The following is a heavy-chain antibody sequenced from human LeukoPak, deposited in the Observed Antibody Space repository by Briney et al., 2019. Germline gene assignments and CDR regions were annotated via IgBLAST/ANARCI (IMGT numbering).Heavy chain of an antibody. CDR3: ARSSEGRYYYDSSGNSYFYYYMDV. Sequence: PSETLSLTCTVSGGSISSDNYYWSWIRQPPGKGLEWIGNIYYSGDTNYKSSLKSRVTISVDMSTNQFSLKLRSVTAADTAVYYCARSSEGRYYYDSSGNSYFYYYMDVWGKGTTVTISS. J-gene: IGHJ6*03. CDR2: IYYSGDT. V-gene: IGHV4-61*01. D-gene: IGHD3-22*01. CDR1: GGSISSDNYY.